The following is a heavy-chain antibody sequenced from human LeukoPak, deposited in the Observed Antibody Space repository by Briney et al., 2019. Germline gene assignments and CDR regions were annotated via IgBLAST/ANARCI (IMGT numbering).Heavy chain of an antibody. CDR1: GFTFSSYA. CDR3: ARAEAEPYYYYGMDV. V-gene: IGHV3-64*01. Sequence: GGSLRLSCAASGFTFSSYAMHWVRQAPGKGLEYVSAISSNGGSTYYANSVKGRFTISRDNSENTLYLQMGSLRAEDMAVYYCARAEAEPYYYYGMDVWGQGTTVTVSS. J-gene: IGHJ6*02. D-gene: IGHD1-14*01. CDR2: ISSNGGST.